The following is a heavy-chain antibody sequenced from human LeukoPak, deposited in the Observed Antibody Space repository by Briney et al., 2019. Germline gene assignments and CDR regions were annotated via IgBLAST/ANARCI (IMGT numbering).Heavy chain of an antibody. CDR2: IWNDGNNK. CDR1: GFTFSNYG. D-gene: IGHD2-2*01. CDR3: ARHIWKGSCRSTSCSSLDY. J-gene: IGHJ4*02. Sequence: GGSLRLSCAASGFTFSNYGMEWVRQAPGKGLEWVALIWNDGNNKHYADSVKGRFSISRDNSKNTLYLQMNSLRAEDKAVYYCARHIWKGSCRSTSCSSLDYWGQGTLVTVSS. V-gene: IGHV3-33*01.